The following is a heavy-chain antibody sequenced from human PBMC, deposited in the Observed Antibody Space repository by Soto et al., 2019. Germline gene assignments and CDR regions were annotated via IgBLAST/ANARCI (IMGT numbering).Heavy chain of an antibody. CDR1: GFTFDDYA. D-gene: IGHD2-15*01. V-gene: IGHV3-9*01. J-gene: IGHJ4*02. CDR3: AKDSLDGGYCSGGSCSMIDY. Sequence: EVQLVESGGGLVQPGRSLRLSCAASGFTFDDYAMHWVRQAPGKGLEWVSRISWNSGSIGYADSVKGRFTISRDNAKNSLYLQIDSLRAEDTALYYCAKDSLDGGYCSGGSCSMIDYWGQGTLVTVSS. CDR2: ISWNSGSI.